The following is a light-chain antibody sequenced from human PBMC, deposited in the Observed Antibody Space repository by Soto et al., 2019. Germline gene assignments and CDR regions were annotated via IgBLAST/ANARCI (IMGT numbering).Light chain of an antibody. CDR2: EVT. Sequence: QSALTQPPSASGSPGQSVTISCTGTNSDVGVYDYVSWYQQYPGKAPKLMIYEVTKRPSGVPDRFSGSKSGNTASLTVSGLQAEDEGDYYCSSYAGSNNLVFGGGTKLTVL. V-gene: IGLV2-8*01. J-gene: IGLJ3*02. CDR3: SSYAGSNNLV. CDR1: NSDVGVYDY.